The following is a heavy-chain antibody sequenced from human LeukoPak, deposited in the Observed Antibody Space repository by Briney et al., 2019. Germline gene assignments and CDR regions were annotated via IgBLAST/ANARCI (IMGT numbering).Heavy chain of an antibody. D-gene: IGHD6-19*01. Sequence: GGSLRLSCAASGFTFSSYSMNWVRQAPGKGLEGVSSISSSSSYIYYADSVKGRFTTSRDNAKNSLYLHMNSLRAEETAVDYYARASRGWYGIFHYWGQGTMVTVSS. V-gene: IGHV3-21*01. CDR1: GFTFSSYS. J-gene: IGHJ4*02. CDR3: ARASRGWYGIFHY. CDR2: ISSSSSYI.